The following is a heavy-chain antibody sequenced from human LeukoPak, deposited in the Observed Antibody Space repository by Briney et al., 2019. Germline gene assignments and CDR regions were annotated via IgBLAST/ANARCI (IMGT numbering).Heavy chain of an antibody. V-gene: IGHV3-53*01. CDR3: ARGLGMVRGVLDY. D-gene: IGHD3-10*01. J-gene: IGHJ4*02. Sequence: GGSLRLSCAASGFTFSSYAMSWVRQAPGKGLEWVSVIYSGGSTYYADSVKGRFTISRDNSKNTLYLQMNSLRAEDTAVYYCARGLGMVRGVLDYWGQGTLVTVSS. CDR2: IYSGGST. CDR1: GFTFSSYA.